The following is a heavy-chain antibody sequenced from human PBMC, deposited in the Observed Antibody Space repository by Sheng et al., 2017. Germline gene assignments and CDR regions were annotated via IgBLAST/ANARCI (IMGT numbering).Heavy chain of an antibody. Sequence: QVQLQQWGAGLLKPSETLSLTCAVYGGSFSGYYWSWIRQPPREGAWSGLGKVNHSGSTNYNPSLKSRVTISVDTSKNQFSLKLSSVTAADTAVYYCARASPWIQLWLAGPTMDVWGQGTTVTVSS. D-gene: IGHD5-18*01. CDR2: VNHSGST. J-gene: IGHJ6*02. CDR1: GGSFSGYY. V-gene: IGHV4-34*01. CDR3: ARASPWIQLWLAGPTMDV.